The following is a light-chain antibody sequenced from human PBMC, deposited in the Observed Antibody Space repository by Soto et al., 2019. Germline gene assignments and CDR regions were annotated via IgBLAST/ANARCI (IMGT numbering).Light chain of an antibody. CDR3: SSYSSSSIWV. J-gene: IGLJ3*02. V-gene: IGLV2-14*01. Sequence: QSALTQPASVSGSPGQSITLSCTGTSSDVGGYDYVSWYQQHPGKAPKLIISEVSNRPSGVSNRFSGSKSGNTASLTISGLQAEDEADYYCSSYSSSSIWVLGGGTKLTVL. CDR2: EVS. CDR1: SSDVGGYDY.